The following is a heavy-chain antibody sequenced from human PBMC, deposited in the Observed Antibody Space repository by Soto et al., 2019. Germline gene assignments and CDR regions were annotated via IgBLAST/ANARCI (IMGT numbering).Heavy chain of an antibody. J-gene: IGHJ4*02. Sequence: ASVKVSCKTSGYSFTDYKLHWVRQAPGQGLEWMGWVDPNGGGSNSAQKFQGSVTMTWDTSITTAYLDLTRLTTNDTAIYYCAKAISDYYAPSDYWGQGTQVTVSS. CDR2: VDPNGGGS. CDR1: GYSFTDYK. D-gene: IGHD3-22*01. V-gene: IGHV1-2*04. CDR3: AKAISDYYAPSDY.